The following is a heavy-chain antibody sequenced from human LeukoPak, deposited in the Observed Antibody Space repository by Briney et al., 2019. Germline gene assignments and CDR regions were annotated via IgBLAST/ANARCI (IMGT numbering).Heavy chain of an antibody. J-gene: IGHJ4*02. CDR1: GGSMSTTSYF. D-gene: IGHD5-12*01. CDR3: GRQSYDYGVDF. Sequence: SETLSLTCTVSGGSMSTTSYFWGWIRQPPGKGLEWMGSTYYSGSTYDNPSLKSRVTISIDRSKNQFPLKLTSVTAADTAVYYCGRQSYDYGVDFWGQGTLVTVSS. V-gene: IGHV4-39*01. CDR2: TYYSGST.